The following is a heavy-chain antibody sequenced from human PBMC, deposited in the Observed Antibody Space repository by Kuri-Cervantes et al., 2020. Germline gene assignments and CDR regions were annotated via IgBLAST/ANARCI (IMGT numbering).Heavy chain of an antibody. V-gene: IGHV3-23*01. CDR1: GFTFSSYA. Sequence: GESLKISCAASGFTFSSYAMSWVRQAPGKGLEWVSAISGSGGSTYYADSVKGRFTISRDNAKNSLYLQMNSLRAEDTAVYYCARVQGKPASIDYWGQGTLVTVSS. CDR3: ARVQGKPASIDY. D-gene: IGHD6-25*01. J-gene: IGHJ4*02. CDR2: ISGSGGST.